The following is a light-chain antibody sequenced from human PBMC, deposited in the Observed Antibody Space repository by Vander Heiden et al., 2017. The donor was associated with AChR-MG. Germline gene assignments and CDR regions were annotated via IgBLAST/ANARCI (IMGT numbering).Light chain of an antibody. Sequence: EIVLTQSPATLSLFPGESATLSCRASQCVSSYLAWYQQKPGQAPRLLIYDASNSATGIPARFSGSGSGTDFTLTISSLGPEDFAVYYCQQRSNWPPALTFGGGTKVEIK. J-gene: IGKJ4*02. CDR2: DAS. CDR3: QQRSNWPPALT. V-gene: IGKV3-11*01. CDR1: QCVSSY.